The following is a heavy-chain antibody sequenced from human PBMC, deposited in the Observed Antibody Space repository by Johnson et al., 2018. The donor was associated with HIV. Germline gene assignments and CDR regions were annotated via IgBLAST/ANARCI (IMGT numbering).Heavy chain of an antibody. V-gene: IGHV3-74*01. CDR1: GFTFSSYG. Sequence: VQLVESGGGVVQPGRSLRLSCAASGFTFSSYGMHWVRQAPGKGLVWVSRINSDGSSTRYADSVKGRFTISRDNAKNTLYLQMNSLRAEDTAVYYCARDRKWVAARSGDAFDIWGQGTMVTVSS. D-gene: IGHD6-6*01. J-gene: IGHJ3*02. CDR2: INSDGSST. CDR3: ARDRKWVAARSGDAFDI.